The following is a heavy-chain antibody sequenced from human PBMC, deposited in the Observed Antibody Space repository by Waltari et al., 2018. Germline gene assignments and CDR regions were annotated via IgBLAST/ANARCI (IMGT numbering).Heavy chain of an antibody. CDR3: ARRPLEQLGAMGAFDI. CDR2: SYYSGRT. CDR1: GGSISSSSYY. V-gene: IGHV4-39*01. J-gene: IGHJ3*02. Sequence: QLQLQESGPGLVKPSETLSLTCTVSGGSISSSSYYWGWIRQPPGKGLEWIGSSYYSGRTHYNPALKSRVTISVDTSKNQFSLKLSSVTAADTAVYYCARRPLEQLGAMGAFDIWGQGTMVTVSS. D-gene: IGHD6-13*01.